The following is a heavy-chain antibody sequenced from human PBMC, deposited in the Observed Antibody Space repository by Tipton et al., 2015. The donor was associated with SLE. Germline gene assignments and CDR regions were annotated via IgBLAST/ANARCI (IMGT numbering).Heavy chain of an antibody. J-gene: IGHJ6*02. V-gene: IGHV3-23*01. CDR3: AKRGYSSRGMDV. CDR1: GFTFSSYA. CDR2: MSGSGAST. Sequence: SLRLSCAASGFTFSSYAMSWVRQAPGKGLEWVSAMSGSGASTYYADSVKGRFTISRDNSKNTLYLQMNSLRAEDTAVCYCAKRGYSSRGMDVWGQGTTVTVSS. D-gene: IGHD6-13*01.